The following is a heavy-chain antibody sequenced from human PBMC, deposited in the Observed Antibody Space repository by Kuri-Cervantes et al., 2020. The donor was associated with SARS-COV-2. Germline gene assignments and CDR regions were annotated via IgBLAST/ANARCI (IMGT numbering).Heavy chain of an antibody. CDR3: AKDPHGIVVVVAAIDQ. CDR1: GFTFSDYY. J-gene: IGHJ4*02. Sequence: GESLKISCAASGFTFSDYYMSWIRQAPGKGLEWVSYISSSGSTIYYADSVKGRFTISRDNSKNTLYLQVDSLRPDDTAVYYCAKDPHGIVVVVAAIDQWGQGTLVTVSS. V-gene: IGHV3-11*04. CDR2: ISSSGSTI. D-gene: IGHD2-15*01.